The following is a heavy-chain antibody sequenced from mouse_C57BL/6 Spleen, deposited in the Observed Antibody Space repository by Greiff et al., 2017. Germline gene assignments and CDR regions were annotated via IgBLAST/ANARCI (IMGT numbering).Heavy chain of an antibody. V-gene: IGHV5-17*01. J-gene: IGHJ4*01. CDR3: ASRHYDGSSDGSLDY. Sequence: EVKVVESGGGLVKPGGSLKLSCAASGFTFSDYGMHWVRQAPEKGLEWVAYISSGSSTIYYADTVKGRFTISRDNAKNTLFLQMTCLRSDDTAMYYCASRHYDGSSDGSLDYWGQGTSVTVSS. CDR1: GFTFSDYG. D-gene: IGHD1-1*01. CDR2: ISSGSSTI.